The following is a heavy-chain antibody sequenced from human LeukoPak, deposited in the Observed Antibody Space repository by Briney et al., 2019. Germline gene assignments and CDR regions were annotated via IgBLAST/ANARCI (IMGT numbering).Heavy chain of an antibody. D-gene: IGHD3-9*01. CDR3: ARIALRYEMPGIEYYYYGMDV. CDR2: IYYSGST. V-gene: IGHV4-31*03. Sequence: SETLSLTCTVSGGSISSGGYYWSWIRQHPGKGLEWIGYIYYSGSTYYNPSLKSRVTISVDTSKNQFSLKLSSVTAADTAVYYCARIALRYEMPGIEYYYYGMDVWGQGTTVTVSS. J-gene: IGHJ6*02. CDR1: GGSISSGGYY.